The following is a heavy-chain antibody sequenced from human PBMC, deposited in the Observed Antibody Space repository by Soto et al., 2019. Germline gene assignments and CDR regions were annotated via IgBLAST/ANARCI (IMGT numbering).Heavy chain of an antibody. CDR1: GFTFSNYA. Sequence: GGSLRLSCAASGFTFSNYAMNWVRQAPGKGLEWVSGISGGSGDSTFYADSVKGRFTISRDNSKNTLHLQMNSLRTEDTAVYYCAKNQPTWATRAAFDYWGQGTLVTVSS. J-gene: IGHJ4*02. CDR2: ISGGSGDST. D-gene: IGHD2-2*01. V-gene: IGHV3-23*01. CDR3: AKNQPTWATRAAFDY.